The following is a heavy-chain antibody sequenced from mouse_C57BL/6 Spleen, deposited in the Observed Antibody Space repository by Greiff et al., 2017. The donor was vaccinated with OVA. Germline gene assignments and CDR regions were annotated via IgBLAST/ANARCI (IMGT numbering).Heavy chain of an antibody. V-gene: IGHV5-16*01. CDR3: AREEYGNLFDY. CDR1: GFPFSDYY. Sequence: EVKLMESEGGLVQPGSSMKLSCTASGFPFSDYYMAWVRPVPEKGLEWVANINYDGSSTYYLDSLQSRFIISRDNAKNILYLQMSSLKSEDTATYYWAREEYGNLFDYWGQGTTLTVSS. CDR2: INYDGSST. J-gene: IGHJ2*01. D-gene: IGHD2-10*02.